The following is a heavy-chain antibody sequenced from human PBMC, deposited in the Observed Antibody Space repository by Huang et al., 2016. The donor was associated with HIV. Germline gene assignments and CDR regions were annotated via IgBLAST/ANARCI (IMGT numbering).Heavy chain of an antibody. D-gene: IGHD6-13*01. CDR2: IKTKVEGGTI. CDR3: ATWSLTAAGGN. CDR1: GFSFSKVW. Sequence: EVQLVESGGGYVKPGSSLRVSCEAVGFSFSKVWMSWVRQAPGKGLEWVGLIKTKVEGGTIDYAAPVKDRFRISRDDLKGIMYLEMNNLKSDDTAIYYCATWSLTAAGGNWGRGTLVTVSS. V-gene: IGHV3-15*01. J-gene: IGHJ4*02.